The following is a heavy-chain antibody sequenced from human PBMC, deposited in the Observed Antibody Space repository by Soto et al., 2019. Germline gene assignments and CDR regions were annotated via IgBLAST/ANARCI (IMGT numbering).Heavy chain of an antibody. CDR3: ARVYCSSTSCYYYYGMDV. V-gene: IGHV4-34*01. CDR2: INHSGST. CDR1: GGSFSGYY. J-gene: IGHJ6*02. Sequence: QVQLQQWGAGLLNPSETLSLTCAVYGGSFSGYYWSWIRQPPGKGLEWIGEINHSGSTNYNPSLKSGVTISVDTSKNQFSLKLSSVTAADTAVYYCARVYCSSTSCYYYYGMDVWGQGTTVTVSS. D-gene: IGHD2-2*01.